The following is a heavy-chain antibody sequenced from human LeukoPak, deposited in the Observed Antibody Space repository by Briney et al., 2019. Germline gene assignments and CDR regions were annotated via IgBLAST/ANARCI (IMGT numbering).Heavy chain of an antibody. Sequence: SVKVSCKASGGTFSSYAISWVRQAPGQGLEWMGGIIPIFGTANYAQKFQGRVTITADESTSTAYMELSSLRSEDTAAYYCAGEVKGSTGSSGAFDIWGQGTMVTVSS. CDR1: GGTFSSYA. D-gene: IGHD2-2*01. V-gene: IGHV1-69*13. CDR2: IIPIFGTA. J-gene: IGHJ3*02. CDR3: AGEVKGSTGSSGAFDI.